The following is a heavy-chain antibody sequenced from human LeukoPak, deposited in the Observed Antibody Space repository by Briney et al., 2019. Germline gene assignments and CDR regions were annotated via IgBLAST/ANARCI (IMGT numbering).Heavy chain of an antibody. CDR3: ARRSGIAVAGAFDY. D-gene: IGHD6-19*01. Sequence: GGSLRLSCAASGFTFSNAPMNWVRQAPGKGLEWVSSISSSSSYIYYADSVKGRFTISRDNSKNTLYLQRNSLRAEDTAVYYCARRSGIAVAGAFDYWGQGTLVTVSS. V-gene: IGHV3-21*04. CDR1: GFTFSNAP. CDR2: ISSSSSYI. J-gene: IGHJ4*02.